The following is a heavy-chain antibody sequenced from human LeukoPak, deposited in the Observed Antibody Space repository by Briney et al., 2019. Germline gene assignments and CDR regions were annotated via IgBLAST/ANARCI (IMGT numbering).Heavy chain of an antibody. CDR2: LSPDGGTI. Sequence: AGGSLRLSCAASGFTFSSYWMHWVRQAPGKGLVWVSRLSPDGGTIDYSDSVRGRFTISRDNAKDTLYLQMNSLRVDDTAVYYCATAGQWRFDSWGLGTLVTVSS. D-gene: IGHD6-19*01. J-gene: IGHJ4*02. CDR1: GFTFSSYW. CDR3: ATAGQWRFDS. V-gene: IGHV3-74*01.